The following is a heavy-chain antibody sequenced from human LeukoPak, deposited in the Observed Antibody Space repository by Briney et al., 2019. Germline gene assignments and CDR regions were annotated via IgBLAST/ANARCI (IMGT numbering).Heavy chain of an antibody. D-gene: IGHD1-26*01. V-gene: IGHV3-21*01. Sequence: PGGSLRLSCAASGFTFSSYSMNWVRQAPGKGLESVSSISSSSSYIYYADSVKGRFTISRDNAKNSLYLQMNSLRAEDTAVYYCARDIGGDWFDPWGQGTLVTVSS. CDR2: ISSSSSYI. J-gene: IGHJ5*02. CDR3: ARDIGGDWFDP. CDR1: GFTFSSYS.